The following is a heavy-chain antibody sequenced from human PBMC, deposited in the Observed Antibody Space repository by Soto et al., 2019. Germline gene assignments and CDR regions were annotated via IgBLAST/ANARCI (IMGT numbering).Heavy chain of an antibody. Sequence: EVQLLESGGGLVQPGGSLRLSCAASGFTFSSYAMSWVRQAPGKGLEWVSAISGSGGSTYYADSVKGRFTISRDNSKNTLYLQMNSLRAEDTAVYYCAKDRGYCTNGVCYDAFDIWPRDNGHRLF. CDR2: ISGSGGST. CDR3: AKDRGYCTNGVCYDAFDI. J-gene: IGHJ3*02. CDR1: GFTFSSYA. D-gene: IGHD2-8*01. V-gene: IGHV3-23*01.